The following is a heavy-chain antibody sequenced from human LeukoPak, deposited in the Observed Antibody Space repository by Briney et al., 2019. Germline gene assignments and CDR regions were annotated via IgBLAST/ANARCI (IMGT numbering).Heavy chain of an antibody. V-gene: IGHV1-69*06. CDR1: GGTFNSYA. CDR2: IVPQFGTP. J-gene: IGHJ6*03. CDR3: AKGRGRLNVNRGVYNYHYYMEV. D-gene: IGHD3-10*01. Sequence: GASVKVSCKPTGGTFNSYAITWVRQAPGQGLEYMGLIVPQFGTPNYARNFQGRVTITADKSTSTAYMELSSLGSEDTAIYYCAKGRGRLNVNRGVYNYHYYMEVWGTGTTVIVS.